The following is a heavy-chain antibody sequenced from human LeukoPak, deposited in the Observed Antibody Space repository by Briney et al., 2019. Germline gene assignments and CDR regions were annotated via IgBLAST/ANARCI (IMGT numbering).Heavy chain of an antibody. CDR3: AREYDILTGMDY. Sequence: PSETLSLTCAVYGGSFSDYYWSRIRQPPGKGLEWIGEINHTGSTNYNPSLKSRVTISVDTSKNQFSLKLSSVTAADTAVYYCAREYDILTGMDYWGQGTLVTVSS. CDR1: GGSFSDYY. CDR2: INHTGST. D-gene: IGHD3-9*01. V-gene: IGHV4-34*01. J-gene: IGHJ4*02.